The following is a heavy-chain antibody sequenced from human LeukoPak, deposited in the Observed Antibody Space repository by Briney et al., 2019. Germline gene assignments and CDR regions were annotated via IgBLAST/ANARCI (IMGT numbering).Heavy chain of an antibody. D-gene: IGHD6-13*01. J-gene: IGHJ4*02. CDR3: ARPTYSSNWYYFDY. CDR1: GGSISSYY. V-gene: IGHV4-59*01. Sequence: TSETLSLTCTVSGGSISSYYWSWIRQPPGKGLEWIGYIYYSGSTNYNPSLESRVTISVDTSKNQFSLKLSSVTAADTAVYYCARPTYSSNWYYFDYWGQGTLVTVSS. CDR2: IYYSGST.